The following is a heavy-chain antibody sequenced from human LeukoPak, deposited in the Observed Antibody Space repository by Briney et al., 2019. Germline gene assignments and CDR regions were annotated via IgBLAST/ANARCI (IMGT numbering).Heavy chain of an antibody. CDR2: IWNDGSDE. Sequence: GGSLRLSCAASGFIFSRYAMHWVRQTPGKGLEWVAAIWNDGSDENYADSVKGRFTISSDNSKNTLYLQMNSLRAEDTAVYYCAFEIGRSQGAFDIWGQGTMVTVSS. CDR1: GFIFSRYA. D-gene: IGHD1-26*01. V-gene: IGHV3-33*01. CDR3: AFEIGRSQGAFDI. J-gene: IGHJ3*02.